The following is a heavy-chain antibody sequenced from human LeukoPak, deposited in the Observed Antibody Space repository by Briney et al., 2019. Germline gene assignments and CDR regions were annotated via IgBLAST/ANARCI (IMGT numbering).Heavy chain of an antibody. CDR3: ARQAPDILTGYLFDY. J-gene: IGHJ4*02. D-gene: IGHD3-9*01. Sequence: SETLSLTCSVSGGSISSSSYHWGWIRQPPGKGLEWIGSMYYSGSANYNPSLKSRVTTSVDTSKNQFSLKLSSVTAAATAVYYCARQAPDILTGYLFDYWGQGTLVTVSS. V-gene: IGHV4-39*01. CDR1: GGSISSSSYH. CDR2: MYYSGSA.